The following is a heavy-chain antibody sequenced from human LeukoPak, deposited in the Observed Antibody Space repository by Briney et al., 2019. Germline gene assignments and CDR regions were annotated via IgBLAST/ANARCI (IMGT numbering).Heavy chain of an antibody. CDR3: ARDLCSGGSCQADY. D-gene: IGHD2-15*01. CDR1: GFTFSSYA. Sequence: PGGSLRLSCAASGFTFSSYAMHWVRQAPGKGLEYVSAISSNGGSTYYANSVKGRFTISRDNSKNTLYLQMGSLRAEDMAVYYCARDLCSGGSCQADYWGQGTLVTVSS. V-gene: IGHV3-64*01. J-gene: IGHJ4*02. CDR2: ISSNGGST.